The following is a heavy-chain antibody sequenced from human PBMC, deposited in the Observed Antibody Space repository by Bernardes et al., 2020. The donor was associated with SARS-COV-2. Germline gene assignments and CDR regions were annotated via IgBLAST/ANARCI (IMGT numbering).Heavy chain of an antibody. Sequence: GGSLRLSCAVSGVTFSRYAMIWVRQAPGKGLEWVSSISGSGSGTYYADSVKGRFTISRDNSKSTLYLQMNSMRAEDTAIYYCAKVLYPKHNDYDPRIVGVDVWGQGTTVTVSS. V-gene: IGHV3-23*01. J-gene: IGHJ6*02. CDR3: AKVLYPKHNDYDPRIVGVDV. CDR1: GVTFSRYA. D-gene: IGHD4-17*01. CDR2: ISGSGSGT.